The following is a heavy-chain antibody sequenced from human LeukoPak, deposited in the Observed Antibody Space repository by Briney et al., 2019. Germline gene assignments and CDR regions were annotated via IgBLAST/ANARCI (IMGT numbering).Heavy chain of an antibody. Sequence: ASVKVSCKTSGYTFTAHYLHWVRQAPGQGLEWMAWINHNSGGTKYAEKFQGRVTVTRDTSISTAYLQWSSLKASDTAMYYCARLPGSDYYYMDVWGKGTTVTVSS. CDR3: ARLPGSDYYYMDV. J-gene: IGHJ6*03. CDR2: INHNSGGT. CDR1: GYTFTAHY. V-gene: IGHV1-2*02. D-gene: IGHD3-10*01.